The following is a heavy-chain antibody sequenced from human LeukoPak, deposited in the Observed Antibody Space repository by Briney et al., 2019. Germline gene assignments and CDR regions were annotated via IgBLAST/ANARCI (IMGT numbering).Heavy chain of an antibody. CDR1: GYTFTGYY. Sequence: ASVKVSCKASGYTFTGYYMHWVRQAPGQGLEWMGRINPNSGGTNYAQKFQGRVTMTRDTSISTAYMELSRLRSDDTAVYYCARGGHDYGDYGSLDYWGQGTLVTVSS. V-gene: IGHV1-2*06. D-gene: IGHD4-17*01. CDR2: INPNSGGT. J-gene: IGHJ4*02. CDR3: ARGGHDYGDYGSLDY.